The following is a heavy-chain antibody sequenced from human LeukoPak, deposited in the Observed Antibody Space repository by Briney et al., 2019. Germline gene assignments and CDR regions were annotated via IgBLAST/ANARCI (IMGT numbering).Heavy chain of an antibody. D-gene: IGHD3-10*01. V-gene: IGHV1-2*02. CDR1: GYTFTSYY. CDR3: ARSYFISDTFDI. Sequence: LGASVKVSCKASGYTFTSYYMHWVRQAPGQGVEWMGWINPNSGGTNYAQKFQGRVTMTRDTSISTAYMELSRLRSDDTAVYYCARSYFISDTFDIWGQGTMVTVSS. CDR2: INPNSGGT. J-gene: IGHJ3*02.